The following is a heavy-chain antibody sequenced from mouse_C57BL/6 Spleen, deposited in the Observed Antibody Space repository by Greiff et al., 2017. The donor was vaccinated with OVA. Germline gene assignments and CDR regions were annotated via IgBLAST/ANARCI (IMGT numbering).Heavy chain of an antibody. D-gene: IGHD1-1*01. Sequence: VQLQQPGAELVKPEASVKLSCKASGYTFTSYWMHWVKQRPGQGLEWIGMIHPNSGSTNYNEKFKSKATLTVDKSSSTAYMQLSSLTSEDSAVYYCARDYGSSSRFAYWGQGTLVTVSA. CDR3: ARDYGSSSRFAY. CDR2: IHPNSGST. CDR1: GYTFTSYW. J-gene: IGHJ3*01. V-gene: IGHV1-64*01.